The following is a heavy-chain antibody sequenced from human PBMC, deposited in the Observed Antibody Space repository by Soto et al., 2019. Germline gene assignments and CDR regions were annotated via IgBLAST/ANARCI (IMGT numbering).Heavy chain of an antibody. V-gene: IGHV4-59*01. CDR2: IYYSGST. Sequence: SETLSLTCTVSGGSISSYYWSWIRQPPGKGLEWIGYIYYSGSTNYNPSLKSRVTISVDTSKNQFSLRLSSVTAADTAIYYCASGYYYYMDVWGKGTTVTVSS. CDR3: ASGYYYYMDV. CDR1: GGSISSYY. J-gene: IGHJ6*03.